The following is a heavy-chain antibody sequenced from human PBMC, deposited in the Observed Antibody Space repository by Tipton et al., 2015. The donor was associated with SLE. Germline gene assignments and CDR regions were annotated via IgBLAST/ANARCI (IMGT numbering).Heavy chain of an antibody. CDR3: ARGWPQWLGRFYYYSLDD. V-gene: IGHV4-61*02. D-gene: IGHD6-19*01. Sequence: LRLSCTVSGGSLGITSQYWIWIRQPAGKGLEWIGRIYVSGSTDYHPSLQSRVTISIDTSKNQFSLMLRSVSAADTAVYYCARGWPQWLGRFYYYSLDDRGEGATVTVSS. CDR2: IYVSGST. J-gene: IGHJ6*03. CDR1: GGSLGITSQY.